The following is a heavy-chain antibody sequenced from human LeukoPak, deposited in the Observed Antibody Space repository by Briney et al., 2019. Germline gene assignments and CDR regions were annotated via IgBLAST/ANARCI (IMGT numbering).Heavy chain of an antibody. Sequence: PGGSLRLSCAASGFPFSGYWMTWVRQAAGRGLEWVATIKEDGSEAYFGDSVKGRFAISRDNAKNSLYLQMNSLRGEDTAVYYCAKGPSISAVGYFDYWGQGTLVTVSS. J-gene: IGHJ4*02. D-gene: IGHD6-13*01. CDR1: GFPFSGYW. CDR2: IKEDGSEA. V-gene: IGHV3-7*03. CDR3: AKGPSISAVGYFDY.